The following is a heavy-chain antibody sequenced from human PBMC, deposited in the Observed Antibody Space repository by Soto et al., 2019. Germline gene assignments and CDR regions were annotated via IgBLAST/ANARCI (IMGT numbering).Heavy chain of an antibody. Sequence: PGGSLRLSXAASGFTFSSYGMHWVRQATGKGLEWVAVISYDGSNKYYADSVKGRFTISRDNSKNTLYLQMNSLRAEDTAVYYCASICGGDCYSYAFDIWGQGTMVTVSS. CDR3: ASICGGDCYSYAFDI. J-gene: IGHJ3*02. D-gene: IGHD2-21*02. CDR1: GFTFSSYG. V-gene: IGHV3-30*03. CDR2: ISYDGSNK.